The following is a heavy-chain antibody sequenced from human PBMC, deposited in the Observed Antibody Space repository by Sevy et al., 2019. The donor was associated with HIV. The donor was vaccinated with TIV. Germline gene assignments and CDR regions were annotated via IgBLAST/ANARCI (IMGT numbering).Heavy chain of an antibody. CDR2: IYSDGST. V-gene: IGHV3-66*01. Sequence: GGSLRLSCAASGFSVNSNYMTWVRQAPGKGLDWVSIIYSDGSTKYADDLKGRFTISSDNSKNTMYLQMNSLRVEDTAVYYCARGGTIFGLVRHYFDYWGQGTLVTVSS. D-gene: IGHD3-3*01. CDR1: GFSVNSNY. J-gene: IGHJ4*02. CDR3: ARGGTIFGLVRHYFDY.